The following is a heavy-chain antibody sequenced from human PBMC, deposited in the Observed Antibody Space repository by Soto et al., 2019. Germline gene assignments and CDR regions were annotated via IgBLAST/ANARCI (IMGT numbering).Heavy chain of an antibody. CDR1: GFTFSSYA. Sequence: QVQLVESGGGVVQPGRSLRLSCAASGFTFSSYAMHWVRQAPGKGLEWVAVISYDGSNKYYADSVKGRFTISRDNSKNTLYLQMNSLRAEDTAVYYCARDTGLDSSSAFDIWGQGTMVTVSS. D-gene: IGHD6-6*01. CDR2: ISYDGSNK. V-gene: IGHV3-30-3*01. J-gene: IGHJ3*02. CDR3: ARDTGLDSSSAFDI.